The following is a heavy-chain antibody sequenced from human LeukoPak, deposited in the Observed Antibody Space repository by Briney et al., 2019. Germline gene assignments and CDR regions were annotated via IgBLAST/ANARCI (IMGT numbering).Heavy chain of an antibody. V-gene: IGHV3-23*01. D-gene: IGHD1-26*01. J-gene: IGHJ4*02. CDR3: AKEGALWSSYYFDY. CDR2: ISGSGGST. Sequence: GGTLRLSCAASGFTFSSYGMSWVRQAPGKGLEWVSAISGSGGSTYYADSVKGRFTISRDNSKNTLYLQMNSLRAEDTAVYYCAKEGALWSSYYFDYWGQGTLVTVSS. CDR1: GFTFSSYG.